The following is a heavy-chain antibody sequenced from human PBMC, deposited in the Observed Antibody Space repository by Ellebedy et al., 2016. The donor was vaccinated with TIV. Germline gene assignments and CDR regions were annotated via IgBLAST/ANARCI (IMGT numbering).Heavy chain of an antibody. CDR1: GFTFSTYA. V-gene: IGHV3-23*01. CDR2: ISVIGGST. Sequence: GESLKISCGASGFTFSTYAMSWVRQAPGKGLEWVSAISVIGGSTFYADSVKGRFTISRDNAKNTVYLHMNSLRAEDTAVYYCARRGFDAYYLDYWGPGTLVTVST. CDR3: ARRGFDAYYLDY. J-gene: IGHJ4*02.